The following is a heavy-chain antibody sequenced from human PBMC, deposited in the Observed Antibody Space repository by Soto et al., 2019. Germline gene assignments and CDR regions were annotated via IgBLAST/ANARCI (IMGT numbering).Heavy chain of an antibody. CDR1: GFTFDDYA. CDR2: ISWNSGSI. Sequence: EVQLVESGGGLVQPGRSLRLSCAASGFTFDDYAMHWVRQAPGKSLEWVSGISWNSGSIGYADSVKGRFTISRDNAKNSLYLQMNSLRAEDTALYYCAKGIDYYYYYYMDVWGKGTTVTVSS. V-gene: IGHV3-9*01. CDR3: AKGIDYYYYYYMDV. J-gene: IGHJ6*03.